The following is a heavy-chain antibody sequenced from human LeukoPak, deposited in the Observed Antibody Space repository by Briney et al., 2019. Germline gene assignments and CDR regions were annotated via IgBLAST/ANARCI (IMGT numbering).Heavy chain of an antibody. V-gene: IGHV4-39*01. J-gene: IGHJ4*02. CDR1: GGSISSKSYY. CDR3: ARQPNGDSGGYFDY. Sequence: SETLSLTCTASGGSISSKSYYWGWIRQPPGKGLGSIGSKSNSGSSYYNPSLKSRVTMSIDTPNNQFSLKLDSVTAADTAVYFCARQPNGDSGGYFDYWGQGALVTVSS. CDR2: KSNSGSS. D-gene: IGHD4-17*01.